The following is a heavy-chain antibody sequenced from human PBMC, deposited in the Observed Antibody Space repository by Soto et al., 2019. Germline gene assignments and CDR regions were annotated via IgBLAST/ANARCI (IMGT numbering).Heavy chain of an antibody. CDR2: IWYDGSNK. V-gene: IGHV3-33*01. CDR1: GFTFSSYG. D-gene: IGHD6-13*01. Sequence: QVQLVESGGGVVQPGRSLRLSCAASGFTFSSYGMHWVRQAPGKGLEWVAVIWYDGSNKYYADSVKGRFTISRDNSKNTLYLQMNSLRAEDTAVYYCARDYRIAAAGPTHRGQGTLVTVSS. J-gene: IGHJ4*02. CDR3: ARDYRIAAAGPTH.